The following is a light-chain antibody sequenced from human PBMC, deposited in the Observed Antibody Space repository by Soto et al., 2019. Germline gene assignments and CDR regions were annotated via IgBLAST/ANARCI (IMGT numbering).Light chain of an antibody. Sequence: EIVLTQSPATLSLSPGERATLSCRASQTIGSYFAWYQQKPGQAPRLLIYTASNRAAGVPARFSGSGSGTDFPLTVSSLEPEDFAVYYCQQSTKWPPSNTFGQGTRLEI. CDR2: TAS. V-gene: IGKV3-11*01. CDR1: QTIGSY. J-gene: IGKJ5*01. CDR3: QQSTKWPPSNT.